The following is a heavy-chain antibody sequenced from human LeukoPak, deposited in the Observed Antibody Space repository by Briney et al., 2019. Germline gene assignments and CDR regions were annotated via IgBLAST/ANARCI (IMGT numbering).Heavy chain of an antibody. J-gene: IGHJ6*02. CDR2: IYYSGST. V-gene: IGHV4-31*03. CDR3: ARGGPRWLTTHYYYYGMDV. CDR1: GGSISSGGYY. Sequence: SQTLSLTCTVSGGSISSGGYYWSWLRQHPGKGLEWIGYIYYSGSTYYNPSLKSRVTISVDTSKNQFSLKLSSVTAADTAVYYCARGGPRWLTTHYYYYGMDVWGQGTTVTVSS. D-gene: IGHD6-19*01.